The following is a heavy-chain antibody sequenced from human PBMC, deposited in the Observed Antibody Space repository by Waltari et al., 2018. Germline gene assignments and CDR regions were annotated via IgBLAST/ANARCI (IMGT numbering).Heavy chain of an antibody. CDR1: GDSMSTSDY. V-gene: IGHV4-4*02. CDR2: VRGDGKT. J-gene: IGHJ4*02. CDR3: ARDRGRGLYLDT. Sequence: QLQLQESGPGLVKPSGTLSLICAVSGDSMSTSDYWSWVRQPPGKGLEWIGQVRGDGKTNYNPSFASRVTMSLDTSTDHFALKLTSATAADTALYYCARDRGRGLYLDTWGQGTLVTVSP. D-gene: IGHD1-1*01.